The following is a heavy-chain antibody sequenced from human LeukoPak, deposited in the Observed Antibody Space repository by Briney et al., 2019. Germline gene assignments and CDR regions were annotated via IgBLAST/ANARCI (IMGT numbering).Heavy chain of an antibody. Sequence: GASVKVSCKASGYTFTGYYIHWGRQSPGQGLEWMGWINPNSGGTDYAQKFQGRVTMTRDTSISTTYMELRSLRSGDTAVYYCARGPAAAGNVDYWGQGTLVTVSS. D-gene: IGHD6-13*01. CDR1: GYTFTGYY. V-gene: IGHV1-2*02. CDR2: INPNSGGT. CDR3: ARGPAAAGNVDY. J-gene: IGHJ4*02.